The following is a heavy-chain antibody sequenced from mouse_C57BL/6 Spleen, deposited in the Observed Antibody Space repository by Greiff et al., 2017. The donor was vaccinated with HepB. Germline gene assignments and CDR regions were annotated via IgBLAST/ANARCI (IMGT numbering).Heavy chain of an antibody. Sequence: VNLVESGAELVKPGASVKMSCKASGYTFTTYPIEWMKQNHGKSLEWIGNFHPYNDDTKYNEKFKGKATLTVEKSSSTVYLELSRLTSDDSAVYYCARRGNYYGWYFDVWGTGTTVTVSS. CDR3: ARRGNYYGWYFDV. CDR2: FHPYNDDT. V-gene: IGHV1-47*01. CDR1: GYTFTTYP. J-gene: IGHJ1*03. D-gene: IGHD1-1*02.